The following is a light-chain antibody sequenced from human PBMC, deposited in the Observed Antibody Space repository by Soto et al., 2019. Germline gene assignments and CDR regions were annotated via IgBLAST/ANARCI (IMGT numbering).Light chain of an antibody. CDR3: QPYNNWPLT. Sequence: IVMTQSPATLCVSPGERATLSCRASQSVATNLAWYQHKPGQTPRLLIYDTSTRATGVPARFSGSRSGPEGTLTINSLKSEDCAMYYGQPYNNWPLTFGGGTKVDIK. CDR2: DTS. J-gene: IGKJ4*01. CDR1: QSVATN. V-gene: IGKV3-15*01.